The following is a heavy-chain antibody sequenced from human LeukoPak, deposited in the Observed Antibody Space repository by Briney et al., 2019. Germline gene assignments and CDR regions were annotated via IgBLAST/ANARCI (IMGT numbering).Heavy chain of an antibody. V-gene: IGHV3-53*01. CDR1: GFAVNSYF. Sequence: GGSLRLSCAASGFAVNSYFMTCVRQFPGKGLQWVSILYNGDKTYYVDSVRGRFTISRDISKNTLYLQMNSLRAEDTAVYYCARDNSGSLDFWGQGTLVTVSS. CDR3: ARDNSGSLDF. CDR2: LYNGDKT. D-gene: IGHD6-19*01. J-gene: IGHJ4*02.